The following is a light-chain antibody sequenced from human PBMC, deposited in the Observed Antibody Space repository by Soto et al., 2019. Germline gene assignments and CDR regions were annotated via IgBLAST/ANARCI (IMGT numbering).Light chain of an antibody. CDR1: QSISSW. Sequence: DIQLTQSPSSLSASVGDRVTITCRASQSISSWLAWYQQRPGRAPKLLIYDASSLETGVPSRFSGSGSGTEFTLTISRLEPEDFAVYYCQQYLNSPKTFGQGTKVDIK. CDR3: QQYLNSPKT. CDR2: DAS. V-gene: IGKV1-5*01. J-gene: IGKJ1*01.